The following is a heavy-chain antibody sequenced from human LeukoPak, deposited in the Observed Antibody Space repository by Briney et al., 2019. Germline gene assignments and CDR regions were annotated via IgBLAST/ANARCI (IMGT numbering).Heavy chain of an antibody. CDR3: ASRPFLYGFRTYFDN. Sequence: SETLSLTCAVYGVSFSAFHWNWIRQSPAKGLEWLGEMKQSGTPRYNPSLQSRVTISVDKSKSQFSLNVRSVTAADTAVYYCASRPFLYGFRTYFDNWAQGTLVTVSS. CDR2: MKQSGTP. J-gene: IGHJ4*02. D-gene: IGHD3-10*01. V-gene: IGHV4-34*01. CDR1: GVSFSAFH.